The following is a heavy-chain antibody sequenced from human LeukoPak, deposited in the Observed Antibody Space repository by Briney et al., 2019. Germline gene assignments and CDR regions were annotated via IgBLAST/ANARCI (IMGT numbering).Heavy chain of an antibody. J-gene: IGHJ6*03. Sequence: PGGSLRLSCAASGFTFSDYYMSWIRQAPGKGLEWVSYIGSSGTTISYADSVKGRFTISRDNAENSLYLQMNHLRDEDTAVYYCARDRELAHCVTTSCDHYYYYYYMDVWGKGTTVTVSS. CDR2: IGSSGTTI. D-gene: IGHD2-2*01. CDR1: GFTFSDYY. CDR3: ARDRELAHCVTTSCDHYYYYYYMDV. V-gene: IGHV3-11*04.